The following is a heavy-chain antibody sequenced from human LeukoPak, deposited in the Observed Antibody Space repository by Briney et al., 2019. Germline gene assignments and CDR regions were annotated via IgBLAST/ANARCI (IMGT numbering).Heavy chain of an antibody. CDR1: GYTFTGYY. D-gene: IGHD3-10*01. J-gene: IGHJ6*02. V-gene: IGHV1-2*04. CDR3: ARDRPYYYGSGSYPPSSYYYGMDV. CDR2: INPNSGGT. Sequence: ASVKVSCKASGYTFTGYYMHWVRQAPGQGLEWMGWINPNSGGTNYAQKFQGWVTMTRDTSISTAYMELSRPRSDDTAVYYCARDRPYYYGSGSYPPSSYYYGMDVWGQGTTVTVSS.